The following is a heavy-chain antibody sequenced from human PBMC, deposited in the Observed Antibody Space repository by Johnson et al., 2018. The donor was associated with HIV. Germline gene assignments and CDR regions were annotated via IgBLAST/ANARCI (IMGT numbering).Heavy chain of an antibody. Sequence: MLLVESGGGLVQPGGSLRLSCAASGFTFSSYAMSWVRQAPGKGLEWVSAISGSGGSAYYADSVKGRFTISRDKSKNTLYLQMNSLRAEDTAVYYCARVVAFGWELNDAFDIWGQGTMVTVSS. V-gene: IGHV3-23*04. CDR2: ISGSGGSA. CDR3: ARVVAFGWELNDAFDI. D-gene: IGHD1-26*01. CDR1: GFTFSSYA. J-gene: IGHJ3*02.